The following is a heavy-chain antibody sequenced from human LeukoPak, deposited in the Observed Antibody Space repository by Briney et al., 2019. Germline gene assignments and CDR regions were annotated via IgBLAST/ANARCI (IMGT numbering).Heavy chain of an antibody. V-gene: IGHV4-4*07. CDR1: GGSISSNY. Sequence: PSETLSLTCTVSGGSISSNYWSWIRQPAGKGLEWIGRIYTSGSTNYSPPLKSRVTLSVDTSRNQFSLRLSAVTAADTAVYYCARDGRGSASSWYFVLWGQGTLVTVSS. CDR2: IYTSGST. J-gene: IGHJ4*02. D-gene: IGHD6-13*01. CDR3: ARDGRGSASSWYFVL.